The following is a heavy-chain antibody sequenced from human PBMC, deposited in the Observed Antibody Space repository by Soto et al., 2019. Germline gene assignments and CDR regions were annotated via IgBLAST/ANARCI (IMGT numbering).Heavy chain of an antibody. J-gene: IGHJ3*02. Sequence: ASVKVSCKASGGTFSSYAISWVRQAPGQGLEWMGWTSAYNGNTNYAQKLQGRVTMTTDTSTSTAYMELRSLRSDDTAVYYCARGSSTSPNDAFDIWGQGTMVTVSS. V-gene: IGHV1-18*01. CDR3: ARGSSTSPNDAFDI. D-gene: IGHD2-2*01. CDR2: TSAYNGNT. CDR1: GGTFSSYA.